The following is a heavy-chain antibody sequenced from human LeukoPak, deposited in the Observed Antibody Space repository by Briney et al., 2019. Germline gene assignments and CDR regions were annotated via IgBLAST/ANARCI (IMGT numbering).Heavy chain of an antibody. CDR1: GGSISSYY. CDR2: IYYSGST. Sequence: SETLSLTCTVSGGSISSYYWSWIRQPPRKGLEWIGYIYYSGSTNYNPSLKDRVTISLDTSKNQFSLKLSSVTAADTAVYYCARGSSGWSNDAFDIWGQGTMVTVSS. D-gene: IGHD6-19*01. J-gene: IGHJ3*02. CDR3: ARGSSGWSNDAFDI. V-gene: IGHV4-59*12.